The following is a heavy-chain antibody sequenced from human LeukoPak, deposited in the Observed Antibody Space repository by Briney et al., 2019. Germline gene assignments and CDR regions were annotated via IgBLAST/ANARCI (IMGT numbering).Heavy chain of an antibody. D-gene: IGHD3-22*01. CDR1: GFTFSSYA. Sequence: GGSLRLSCAASGFTFSSYAMSWVRQAPGKGLEWVSAISGSGGSTYYADSVKGRFTISRDNSKNTLYLQMNSLRAEDTAVYYCAKGRKRITMIVVVITHFDYWGQGTLVTVSS. J-gene: IGHJ4*02. CDR3: AKGRKRITMIVVVITHFDY. V-gene: IGHV3-23*01. CDR2: ISGSGGST.